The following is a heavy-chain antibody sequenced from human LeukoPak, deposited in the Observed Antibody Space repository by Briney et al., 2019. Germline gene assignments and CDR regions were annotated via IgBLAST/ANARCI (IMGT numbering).Heavy chain of an antibody. D-gene: IGHD3-10*01. J-gene: IGHJ6*02. CDR3: ARDRTTMVRGVRYYYGMDV. CDR1: GFTFSRYA. Sequence: GGSLRLSCAASGFTFSRYAMSWVRQAPGKGLAWVSAISGSGGSTYYADSVKGRFTISRDNSKNTLYLQMNSLRAEDTAVYYCARDRTTMVRGVRYYYGMDVWGQGTTVTVFS. CDR2: ISGSGGST. V-gene: IGHV3-23*01.